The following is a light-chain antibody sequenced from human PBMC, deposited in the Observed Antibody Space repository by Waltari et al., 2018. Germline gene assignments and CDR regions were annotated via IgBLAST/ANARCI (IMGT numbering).Light chain of an antibody. CDR1: QSVSSN. J-gene: IGKJ4*01. V-gene: IGKV3-15*01. Sequence: EIVMTQSPANLSVSPGERATLSCRASQSVSSNLAWYQQKPGQAPRLLIYGASTRATGIPARFSGSGSGTEFTLTISSLQSEDFAVYYCQQYNNWPGGTFGGGTKVEIK. CDR2: GAS. CDR3: QQYNNWPGGT.